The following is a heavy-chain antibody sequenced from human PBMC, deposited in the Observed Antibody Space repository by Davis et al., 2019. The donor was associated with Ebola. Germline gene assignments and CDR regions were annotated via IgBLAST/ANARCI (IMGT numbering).Heavy chain of an antibody. D-gene: IGHD3-10*01. CDR3: AKDQVVRGVINFYYYYYGMDV. J-gene: IGHJ6*02. V-gene: IGHV3-23*01. Sequence: GESLKISCAASGFTFSSYAMSWVRQAPGKGLEWVSAISGSGGSTYYADSVKGRFTISRDNSKNTLYLQMNSLRAEDTAVYYCAKDQVVRGVINFYYYYYGMDVWGQGTTVTVSS. CDR2: ISGSGGST. CDR1: GFTFSSYA.